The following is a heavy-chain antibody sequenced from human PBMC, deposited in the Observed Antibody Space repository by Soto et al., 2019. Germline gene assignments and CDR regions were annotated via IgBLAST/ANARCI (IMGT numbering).Heavy chain of an antibody. CDR2: IYHSGST. J-gene: IGHJ5*02. CDR3: ARRERAAGTDWWFDP. V-gene: IGHV4-30-2*01. CDR1: GGSISSGAYS. D-gene: IGHD6-13*01. Sequence: SETLSLTCAVSGGSISSGAYSWSWIRQPPGKGLEWVGYIYHSGSTYYSPSLKSRVTISVGTSKNQFSLKLSSVTAADTAVYYCARRERAAGTDWWFDPWGQGTLVTVSS.